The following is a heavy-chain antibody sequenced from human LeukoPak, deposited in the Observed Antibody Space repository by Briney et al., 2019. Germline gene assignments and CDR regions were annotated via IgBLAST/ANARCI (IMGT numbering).Heavy chain of an antibody. CDR2: IYYSGST. J-gene: IGHJ4*02. CDR1: GGSISSYY. CDR3: ARENYYDSSGYFHY. Sequence: PSETLSLTCTVSGGSISSYYWSWIRQPPGKGLEWIGYIYYSGSTNYNPSLKSRVTISVDTSKNQFSLKLSSVTAADTAVYYCARENYYDSSGYFHYWGQGTLVTVSS. V-gene: IGHV4-59*12. D-gene: IGHD3-22*01.